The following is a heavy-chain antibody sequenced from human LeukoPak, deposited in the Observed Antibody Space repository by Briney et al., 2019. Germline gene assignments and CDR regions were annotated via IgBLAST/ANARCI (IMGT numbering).Heavy chain of an antibody. CDR3: ARQGLGYYYGSGSYYKERSFDY. V-gene: IGHV4-34*01. J-gene: IGHJ4*02. CDR2: INHSGRT. CDR1: GVSLSGYY. D-gene: IGHD3-10*01. Sequence: SETLSLTCAVSGVSLSGYYWGWIRQTPGKGLEWIGEINHSGRTNYNPSLKSRVTISVDTSKNQFSLKLSSVTAADTAVYYCARQGLGYYYGSGSYYKERSFDYWGQGTLVTVSS.